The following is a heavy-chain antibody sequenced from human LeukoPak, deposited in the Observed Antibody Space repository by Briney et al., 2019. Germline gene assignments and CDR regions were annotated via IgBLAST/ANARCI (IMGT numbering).Heavy chain of an antibody. CDR2: IYYSGST. J-gene: IGHJ4*02. D-gene: IGHD3-22*01. CDR1: GGSISSGDYY. CDR3: ARATWLPVGLYYYDSSGYYYYFDY. V-gene: IGHV4-30-4*01. Sequence: PSQTLSLTCTVSGGSISSGDYYWSWIRQPPGKGLEWIGYIYYSGSTYYNPSLKSRVTISEDTSKNQFSLKLSSVTAADTAVYYCARATWLPVGLYYYDSSGYYYYFDYWGQGTLVTVSS.